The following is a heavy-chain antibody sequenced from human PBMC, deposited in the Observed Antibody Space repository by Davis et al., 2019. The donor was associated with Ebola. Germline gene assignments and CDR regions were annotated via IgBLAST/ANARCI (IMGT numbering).Heavy chain of an antibody. CDR3: ASSLNSSWLDWYFDL. V-gene: IGHV4-59*01. J-gene: IGHJ2*01. CDR2: VYYSGST. CDR1: GGSISPYY. D-gene: IGHD6-13*01. Sequence: SETLSLTCTVSGGSISPYYWSWIRQPPGKGLEWIGYVYYSGSTNYNPSLKSRVTISIDTSKNQFSLKLSSVTAADTAVYYCASSLNSSWLDWYFDLWGRGTLVTVSS.